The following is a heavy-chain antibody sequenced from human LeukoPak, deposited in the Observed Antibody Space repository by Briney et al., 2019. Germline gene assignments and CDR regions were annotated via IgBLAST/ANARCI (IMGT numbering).Heavy chain of an antibody. Sequence: SETLSLTCTVSGGSISSYYWSWIRQPAGKGLEWIGRIYTSGSTNYNPSLKSRVTMSVDTPKNQFSLKLSSVTAADTAVYYCARVMRYYDILTGYEINYFDYWGQGTLVTVSS. CDR3: ARVMRYYDILTGYEINYFDY. V-gene: IGHV4-4*07. J-gene: IGHJ4*02. CDR1: GGSISSYY. D-gene: IGHD3-9*01. CDR2: IYTSGST.